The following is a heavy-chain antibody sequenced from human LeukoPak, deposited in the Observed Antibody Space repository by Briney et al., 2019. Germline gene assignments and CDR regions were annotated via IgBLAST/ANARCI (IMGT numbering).Heavy chain of an antibody. Sequence: PGGSLRLSCAASGFTFSTYAMTWVRQAPRKGMEWVSSITSSGGGTYYADSVRGRFTISRDNSKNTLYLQMKSLRVEDTAIYYCARAPLGMGFDSWGQGTLVTVSS. CDR1: GFTFSTYA. D-gene: IGHD3-3*01. CDR3: ARAPLGMGFDS. V-gene: IGHV3-23*01. J-gene: IGHJ5*01. CDR2: ITSSGGGT.